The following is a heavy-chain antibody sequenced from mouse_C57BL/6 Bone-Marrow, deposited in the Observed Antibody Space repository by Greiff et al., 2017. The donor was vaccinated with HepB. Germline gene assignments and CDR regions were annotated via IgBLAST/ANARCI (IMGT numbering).Heavy chain of an antibody. CDR3: ARGGFTTVVEGAFDY. D-gene: IGHD1-1*01. J-gene: IGHJ2*01. Sequence: VQLQQSGAELVKPGASVKISCKASGYAFRSYWMNWVKQRPGKGLEWIGQIYPGDGDTNYNGKFKGKATLTADKSSSTAYMQPSSLTSEDSAVYFCARGGFTTVVEGAFDYWGQGTTLTVSS. CDR2: IYPGDGDT. CDR1: GYAFRSYW. V-gene: IGHV1-80*01.